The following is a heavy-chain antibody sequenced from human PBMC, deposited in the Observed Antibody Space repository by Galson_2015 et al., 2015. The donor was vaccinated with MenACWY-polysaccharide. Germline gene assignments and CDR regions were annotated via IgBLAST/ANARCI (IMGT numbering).Heavy chain of an antibody. Sequence: SLRLSCAASGFTFNNYAMSWVRQAPGKGLEWVSVIGGSGTNTYYADSVKGRFTISRDNSKNTLYLQMNSLRAEDTAVYYCAKDSTDFWSVAGRFDHWGQGTLVTVSS. D-gene: IGHD3-3*01. CDR1: GFTFNNYA. CDR3: AKDSTDFWSVAGRFDH. CDR2: IGGSGTNT. V-gene: IGHV3-23*01. J-gene: IGHJ5*02.